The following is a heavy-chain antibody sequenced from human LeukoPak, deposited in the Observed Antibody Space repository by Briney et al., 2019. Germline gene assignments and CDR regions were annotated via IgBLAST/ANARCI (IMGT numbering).Heavy chain of an antibody. D-gene: IGHD3-22*01. CDR3: ARAYYYDSGGYSPFDY. J-gene: IGHJ4*02. CDR2: ISSSRSYI. V-gene: IGHV3-21*01. Sequence: GGSLRLSCAASGFTFTRYNINWVRQAPGKGLEWVSSISSSRSYIYYADSVKGRFTISRDNAKNSLYLQMNSLRAEDTAVYYCARAYYYDSGGYSPFDYWGQGTLVTVSS. CDR1: GFTFTRYN.